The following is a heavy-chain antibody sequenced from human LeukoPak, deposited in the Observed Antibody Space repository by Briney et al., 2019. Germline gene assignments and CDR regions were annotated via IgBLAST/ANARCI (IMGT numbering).Heavy chain of an antibody. J-gene: IGHJ4*02. Sequence: GGSLRLSCAASGFSFSSYWMHWVRHAPGKGLVWVSRFHSAGNSTSYADSVKGRFTISRDNAKNTLYLQMNSLRAEDTAVSFCARETDDSSCYYYDYWGQGTLVNVSS. CDR3: ARETDDSSCYYYDY. V-gene: IGHV3-74*01. D-gene: IGHD3-22*01. CDR1: GFSFSSYW. CDR2: FHSAGNST.